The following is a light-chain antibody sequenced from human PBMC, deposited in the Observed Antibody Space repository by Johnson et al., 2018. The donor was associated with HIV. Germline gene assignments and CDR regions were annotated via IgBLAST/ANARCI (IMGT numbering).Light chain of an antibody. J-gene: IGLJ1*01. CDR2: ENN. Sequence: QSVLTQPPSVSAAPGQKVTISCSGSSSNIGNNYVSWYQQLPGTAPKLLIYENNKRPSGIPDRFSGSKSGTSATLDITVLQTGDEADYYCATWDNSLKGVFGTGTKVTVL. CDR1: SSNIGNNY. V-gene: IGLV1-51*02. CDR3: ATWDNSLKGV.